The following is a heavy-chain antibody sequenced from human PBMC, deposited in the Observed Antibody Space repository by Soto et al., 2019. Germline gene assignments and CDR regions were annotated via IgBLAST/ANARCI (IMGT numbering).Heavy chain of an antibody. CDR1: GFTFSSYA. D-gene: IGHD6-19*01. V-gene: IGHV3-23*01. J-gene: IGHJ6*02. Sequence: GGSLRLSCAASGFTFSSYAMSWVRQAPGKGLEWVSAISGSGGSTYYADSVKGRFTISRDNSKNTLYLQMNSLRAEDTAVYYCAKEPGIAVAGTNYYGMDVWGQGTTVTVSS. CDR3: AKEPGIAVAGTNYYGMDV. CDR2: ISGSGGST.